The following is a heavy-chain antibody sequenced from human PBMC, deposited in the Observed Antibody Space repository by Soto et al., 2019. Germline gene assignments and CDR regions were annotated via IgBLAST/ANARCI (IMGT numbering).Heavy chain of an antibody. Sequence: EVPLLESGGDLVQPGGSLRLSCAASGFTFNTYWMQWVRQAPGRGLDWVANINLDGTETNYVDSVRGRFTISRDSAKNSLHLQMNRLRVEDTAVYYCATYRPGGDWATARCHYWGQGILVTVSS. CDR1: GFTFNTYW. V-gene: IGHV3-7*05. CDR3: ATYRPGGDWATARCHY. J-gene: IGHJ4*02. CDR2: INLDGTET. D-gene: IGHD2-21*01.